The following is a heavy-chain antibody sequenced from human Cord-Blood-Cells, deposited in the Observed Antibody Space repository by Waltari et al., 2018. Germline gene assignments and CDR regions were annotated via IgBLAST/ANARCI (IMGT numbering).Heavy chain of an antibody. V-gene: IGHV1-24*01. CDR1: GYTLTELS. CDR3: ATEGYSSGWYDY. J-gene: IGHJ4*02. D-gene: IGHD6-19*01. CDR2: CDREECET. Sequence: QVQLVQSGAEVKKPGASVKVSCKVSGYTLTELSMHWVRQAPGKGLEWMGGCDREECETIDAKKFQGRVTMTEDTSTDTAYMELSSLRSEDTAVYYCATEGYSSGWYDYWGQGTLVTVSS.